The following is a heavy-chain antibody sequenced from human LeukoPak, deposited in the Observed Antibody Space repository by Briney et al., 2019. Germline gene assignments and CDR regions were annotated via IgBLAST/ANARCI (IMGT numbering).Heavy chain of an antibody. Sequence: GGSLRLSCAASGFPFSGYAMHWVRQAPGKGLEWVANIKQDGSEKYYVDSVKGRFTISRDNAKNSLYLQMNSLRAEDTAVYYCARDHSYGYLVDYYYYGMDVWGQGTTVTVSS. J-gene: IGHJ6*02. V-gene: IGHV3-7*04. CDR1: GFPFSGYA. CDR3: ARDHSYGYLVDYYYYGMDV. CDR2: IKQDGSEK. D-gene: IGHD5-18*01.